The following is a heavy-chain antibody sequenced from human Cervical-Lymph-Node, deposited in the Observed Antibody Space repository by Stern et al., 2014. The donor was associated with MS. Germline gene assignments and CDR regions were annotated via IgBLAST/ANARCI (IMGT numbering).Heavy chain of an antibody. CDR1: GFTFSTYG. J-gene: IGHJ4*02. Sequence: QVQLVESGGGVVQPGRSLRLSCATSGFTFSTYGMNWVRQAPGQGLEWVAVISYDGSHRYYVDSVKGRFTISRDNSKNTLYLQMNSLRPEDTAVYYCVLVDTVMDRAFDFWGQGTLVTVSS. V-gene: IGHV3-30*03. CDR2: ISYDGSHR. D-gene: IGHD5-18*01. CDR3: VLVDTVMDRAFDF.